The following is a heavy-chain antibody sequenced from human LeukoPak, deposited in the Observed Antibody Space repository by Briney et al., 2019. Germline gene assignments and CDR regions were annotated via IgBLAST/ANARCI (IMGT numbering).Heavy chain of an antibody. Sequence: PSETLSLTCSVSGXSMNSYYGSWIRQSPGKGLEWIGYIYYSGSTNYNPSLKSRVTISVDTSKNQFSLKLSSVTAADTAVYYCARLPPNYDILTGYGPGYYGMDVWGQGTTVTVSS. CDR1: GXSMNSYY. J-gene: IGHJ6*02. CDR2: IYYSGST. CDR3: ARLPPNYDILTGYGPGYYGMDV. V-gene: IGHV4-59*08. D-gene: IGHD3-9*01.